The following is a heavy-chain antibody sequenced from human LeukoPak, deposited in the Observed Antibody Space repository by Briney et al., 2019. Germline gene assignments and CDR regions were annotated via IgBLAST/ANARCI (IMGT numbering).Heavy chain of an antibody. J-gene: IGHJ6*04. V-gene: IGHV4-34*01. D-gene: IGHD3-10*01. CDR3: ARDQSVRGADYGMDV. Sequence: SETLSLTCAVYGGSFSGYYWSWIRQPPGKGLEWIGEINHSGSTNYNPSLKSRVTISVDTSKNQFSLKLSSVTAADTAVYYCARDQSVRGADYGMDVWGKGTTVTVSS. CDR2: INHSGST. CDR1: GGSFSGYY.